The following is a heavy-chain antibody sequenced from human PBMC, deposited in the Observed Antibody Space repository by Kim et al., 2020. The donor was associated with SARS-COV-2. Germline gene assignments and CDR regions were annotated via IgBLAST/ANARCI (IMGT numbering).Heavy chain of an antibody. CDR3: TRLTRRRGQRDPNYM. CDR2: IRSKAAGYAT. Sequence: GGSLRLSCAASGFSFNDSSFHWVRQAAGKGPEWVGHIRSKAAGYATEFSSSVKGRFTISRDDMNNIVFLQMNSLRNEDTAVYYCTRLTRRRGQRDPNYM. D-gene: IGHD3-9*01. V-gene: IGHV3-73*01. CDR1: GFSFNDSS. J-gene: IGHJ6*03.